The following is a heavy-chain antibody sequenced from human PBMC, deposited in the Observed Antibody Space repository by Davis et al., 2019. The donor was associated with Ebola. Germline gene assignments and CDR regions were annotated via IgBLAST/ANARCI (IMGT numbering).Heavy chain of an antibody. CDR1: GGSFSGYY. D-gene: IGHD2-21*01. CDR2: INHSGST. Sequence: WGSLRLSCAVSGGSFSGYYWSWIRQPPGKGLEWIGEINHSGSTNYNPSLKSRVTISVDTSKNQFSLKLSSVTAADTAVYYCARKQGIGAYFDLWGRGTLVTVSS. V-gene: IGHV4-34*01. J-gene: IGHJ2*01. CDR3: ARKQGIGAYFDL.